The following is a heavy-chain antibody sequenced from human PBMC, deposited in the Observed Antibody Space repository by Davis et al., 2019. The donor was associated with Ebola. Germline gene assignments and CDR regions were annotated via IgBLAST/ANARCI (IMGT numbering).Heavy chain of an antibody. V-gene: IGHV3-23*01. CDR1: GFTLSSYA. J-gene: IGHJ6*04. CDR2: ISGSGGST. D-gene: IGHD3-3*01. CDR3: AKSGRSFGVVKYHYGMDV. Sequence: GESLKISCAASGFTLSSYAMSWVCQAPGKGLEWVSAISGSGGSTYSADSVNGRFPISRDNSKQTLYLQMNSLRAEDTAVYYCAKSGRSFGVVKYHYGMDVWGKGTTVTVSS.